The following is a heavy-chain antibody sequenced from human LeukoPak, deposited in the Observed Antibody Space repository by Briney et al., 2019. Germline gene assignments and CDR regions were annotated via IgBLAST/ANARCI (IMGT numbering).Heavy chain of an antibody. CDR3: AGETIAADDYYYMHV. Sequence: SETLSLTCTVSGGSISNYYWSWIRQPAGKGLEWIGRIYTGGSTDYNPSLKSRVIISVDTSKNQFSLKLSSVTAEDTAVYYCAGETIAADDYYYMHVWGKGTTVTISS. CDR2: IYTGGST. D-gene: IGHD6-13*01. V-gene: IGHV4-4*07. CDR1: GGSISNYY. J-gene: IGHJ6*03.